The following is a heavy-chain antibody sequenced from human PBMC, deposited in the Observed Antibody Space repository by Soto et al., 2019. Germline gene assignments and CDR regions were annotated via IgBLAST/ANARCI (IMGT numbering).Heavy chain of an antibody. CDR3: VRGMNPLF. CDR2: ISISSSDR. J-gene: IGHJ4*01. CDR1: GFTLRTYT. Sequence: EVRLVESGGGLVKPGGSLRLSCAASGFTLRTYTMNWVRQAPGKGLEWVSSISISSSDRYYADSVRGRFTISRDNAKNALYLQMNSLRADDTAVYFCVRGMNPLFGGQGTLVTVSS. V-gene: IGHV3-21*06.